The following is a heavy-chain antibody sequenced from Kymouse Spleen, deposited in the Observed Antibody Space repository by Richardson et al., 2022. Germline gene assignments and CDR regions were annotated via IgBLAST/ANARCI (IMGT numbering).Heavy chain of an antibody. D-gene: IGHD3-9*01. CDR2: INHSGST. Sequence: QVQLQQWGAGLLKPSETLSLTCAVYGGSFSGYYWSWIRQPPGKGLEWIGEINHSGSTNYNPSLKSRVTISVDTSKNQFSLKLSSVTAADTAVYYCARGDILTGY*GTTGAREPWSPSPQ. CDR3: ARGDILTGY*GTT. CDR1: GGSFSGYY. J-gene: IGHJ4*02. V-gene: IGHV4-34*01.